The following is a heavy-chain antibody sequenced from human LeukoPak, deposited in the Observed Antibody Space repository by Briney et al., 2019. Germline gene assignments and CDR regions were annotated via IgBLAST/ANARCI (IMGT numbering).Heavy chain of an antibody. J-gene: IGHJ6*02. V-gene: IGHV1-24*01. Sequence: ASVKVSCKVSGYTLTELSMHWVRQAPGKGLEWMGGFDPKDGETIYAQKFQGRVTMTEDTSTDTAYMELSSLRSEDTAVYYCATGDSPHDSYYYYGMDVWGQGTTVTVSS. CDR1: GYTLTELS. CDR3: ATGDSPHDSYYYYGMDV. D-gene: IGHD1-1*01. CDR2: FDPKDGET.